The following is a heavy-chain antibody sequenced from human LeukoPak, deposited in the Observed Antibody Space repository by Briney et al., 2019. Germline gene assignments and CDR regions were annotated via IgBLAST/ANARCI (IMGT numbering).Heavy chain of an antibody. CDR3: ARDSDYGDYRASCGY. CDR1: GFTLSSYW. V-gene: IGHV3-74*01. D-gene: IGHD4-17*01. CDR2: INSDGSST. Sequence: TGGSLRLSCAASGFTLSSYWMHWVRQAPGKGLVWVSRINSDGSSTSYADSVKGRFTISRDNAKNTLYLQMNSLRAEDTAVYYCARDSDYGDYRASCGYWGQGTLVTVSS. J-gene: IGHJ4*02.